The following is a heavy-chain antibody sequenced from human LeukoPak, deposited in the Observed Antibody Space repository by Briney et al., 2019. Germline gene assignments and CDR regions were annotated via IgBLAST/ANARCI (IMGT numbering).Heavy chain of an antibody. J-gene: IGHJ6*04. D-gene: IGHD3-10*02. V-gene: IGHV3-23*01. Sequence: GGSLRLSGAASGFTFSSYAMSWVRQAPGKGLEWVSAISGSGGSTYYADSVKGRFTISRDNAKNSLYLQMNSLRAEDTAVYYCAELGITMIGGVWGKGTTVTISS. CDR2: ISGSGGST. CDR1: GFTFSSYA. CDR3: AELGITMIGGV.